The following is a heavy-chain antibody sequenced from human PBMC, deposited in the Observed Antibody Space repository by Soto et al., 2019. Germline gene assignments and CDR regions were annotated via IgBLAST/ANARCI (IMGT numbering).Heavy chain of an antibody. D-gene: IGHD2-2*01. CDR1: GGSIGSSSYY. J-gene: IGHJ4*02. CDR2: IYYSGST. Sequence: PSETLSLTCTVSGGSIGSSSYYWGWIRQPPGKGLEWIGSIYYSGSTYYNPSLKSRVTISVDTSKNQFSLKLSSVTAADTAVYYCARQSRGIVVVPALYYFDYWGQGTLVTVSS. CDR3: ARQSRGIVVVPALYYFDY. V-gene: IGHV4-39*01.